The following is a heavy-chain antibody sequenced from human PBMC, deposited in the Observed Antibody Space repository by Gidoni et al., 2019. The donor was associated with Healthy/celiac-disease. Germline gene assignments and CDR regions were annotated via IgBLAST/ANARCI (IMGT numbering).Heavy chain of an antibody. CDR2: IYYSGST. J-gene: IGHJ4*02. D-gene: IGHD6-19*01. V-gene: IGHV4-59*01. Sequence: QVQLQESGPGLVKPSETLSLTCTVSGGSISSYYWSWIRQPPGKGLEWIGYIYYSGSTNYNPSLKSRVTISVDTSKNQFSLKLSSVTAADTAVYYCARVRAQWLVQYYFDYWGQGTLVTVSS. CDR1: GGSISSYY. CDR3: ARVRAQWLVQYYFDY.